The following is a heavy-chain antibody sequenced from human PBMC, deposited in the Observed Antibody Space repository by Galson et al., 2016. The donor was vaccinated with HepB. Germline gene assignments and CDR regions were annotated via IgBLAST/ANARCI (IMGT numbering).Heavy chain of an antibody. V-gene: IGHV1-46*03. J-gene: IGHJ4*02. CDR2: INPSDITT. CDR3: ARDRTVTTLLHC. CDR1: GYIFSNYH. Sequence: SVKVSCKASGYIFSNYHLHWVRQAPGQGLEWMGAINPSDITTNYAQKFPGRVTMTSDTAQSTVYMELSRLRSDDTAVYYCARDRTVTTLLHCWGQGTLVTVSS. D-gene: IGHD4-17*01.